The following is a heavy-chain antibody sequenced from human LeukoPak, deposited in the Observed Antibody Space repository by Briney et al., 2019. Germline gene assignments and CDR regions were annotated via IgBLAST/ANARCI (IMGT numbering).Heavy chain of an antibody. V-gene: IGHV3-23*01. CDR1: GFTFSSYA. CDR2: ISGSGGST. D-gene: IGHD3-3*01. Sequence: PGGSLRLSCAASGFTFSSYAMSWVRQAPGKGLEWVSAISGSGGSTYYADSVKGRFTISRDNSKNTLYLQMNSLRAEDTAVYYXXXXXRXFLEWFTFDYWGQGTLVTVSS. J-gene: IGHJ4*02. CDR3: XXXXRXFLEWFTFDY.